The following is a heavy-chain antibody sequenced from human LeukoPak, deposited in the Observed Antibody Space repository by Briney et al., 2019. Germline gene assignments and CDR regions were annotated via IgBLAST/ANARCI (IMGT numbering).Heavy chain of an antibody. CDR2: IIPIFGTA. CDR1: GGTFSSYA. Sequence: SVKVSCKASGGTFSSYAISWVRQAPGQGLEWMGGIIPIFGTANYAQKFQGRVTITTDESTSTAYMELSSLRSEDTAVYYCASSSGILYASIAAAGTFAFDIWGQGTMVTVS. D-gene: IGHD6-13*01. J-gene: IGHJ3*02. CDR3: ASSSGILYASIAAAGTFAFDI. V-gene: IGHV1-69*05.